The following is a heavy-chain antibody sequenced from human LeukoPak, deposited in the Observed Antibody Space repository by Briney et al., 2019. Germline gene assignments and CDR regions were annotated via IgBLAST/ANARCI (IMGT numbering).Heavy chain of an antibody. CDR1: GFTFSIYA. CDR3: AKEALTMTTMSDAFDI. CDR2: ISGSGGSI. V-gene: IGHV3-23*01. Sequence: GSLRLSCAASGFTFSIYAMSWVRQAPGKGLEWVSAISGSGGSIYYADSVKGRFTISRDNSKNTLYLQMNSLRAEDTAVYYCAKEALTMTTMSDAFDIWGQGTMVAVSS. J-gene: IGHJ3*02. D-gene: IGHD3-22*01.